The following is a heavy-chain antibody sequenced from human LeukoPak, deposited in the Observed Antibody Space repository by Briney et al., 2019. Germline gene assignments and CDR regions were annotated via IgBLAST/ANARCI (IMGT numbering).Heavy chain of an antibody. Sequence: SETLSLTCGVQGGTFSDFYWNWIRRSPGKGLEWIGEIHHSGSTNYNPSLKSRVTISVDTSKNQFSLKLSSVTAADTAVYYCARAGYSYGFYYFDYWGQGTLVTVSS. CDR2: IHHSGST. D-gene: IGHD5-18*01. CDR3: ARAGYSYGFYYFDY. J-gene: IGHJ4*02. V-gene: IGHV4-34*01. CDR1: GGTFSDFY.